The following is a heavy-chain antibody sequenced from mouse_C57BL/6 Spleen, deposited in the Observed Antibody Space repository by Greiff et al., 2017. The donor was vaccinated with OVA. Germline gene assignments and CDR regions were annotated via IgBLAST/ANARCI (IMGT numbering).Heavy chain of an antibody. Sequence: EVMLVESGGGLVKPGGSLKLSCAASGFTFSDYGMHWVRQAPETGLEWVAYISSGSSTIYYADTVKGRFTISRDNAKNTLFLQMTSLRSEDTSMYYCARPNYSNSWFAYWGQGTLVTVSA. CDR2: ISSGSSTI. D-gene: IGHD2-5*01. J-gene: IGHJ3*01. V-gene: IGHV5-17*01. CDR3: ARPNYSNSWFAY. CDR1: GFTFSDYG.